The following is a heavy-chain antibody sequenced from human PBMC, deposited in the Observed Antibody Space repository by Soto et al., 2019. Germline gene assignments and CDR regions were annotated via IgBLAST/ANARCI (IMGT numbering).Heavy chain of an antibody. CDR2: MNVNTEST. V-gene: IGHV1-8*02. Sequence: QVQLVQSGAEVRTPGSSLTVSCKAIGVAFTTNDIHWVRQAPGQRLEWMGWMNVNTESTDSAEEFEGRLLVTWNTSISTADLELTGLTSQDTAVYYCAREVVEVASIRLDPWGQGTHVTVS. CDR1: GVAFTTND. J-gene: IGHJ5*02. D-gene: IGHD3-3*01. CDR3: AREVVEVASIRLDP.